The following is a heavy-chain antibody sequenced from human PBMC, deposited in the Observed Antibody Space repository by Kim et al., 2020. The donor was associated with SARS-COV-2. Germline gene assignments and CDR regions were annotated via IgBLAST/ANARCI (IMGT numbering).Heavy chain of an antibody. V-gene: IGHV3-30*18. CDR3: AKEMYYYDSSGYFPFDY. Sequence: GGSLRLSCAASGFTFSSYGMHWVRQAPGKGLEWVAVISYDGSNKYYADSVKGRFTISRDNSKNTLYLQMNSLRAEDTAVYYCAKEMYYYDSSGYFPFDYWGQGTLVTVSS. D-gene: IGHD3-22*01. CDR2: ISYDGSNK. J-gene: IGHJ4*02. CDR1: GFTFSSYG.